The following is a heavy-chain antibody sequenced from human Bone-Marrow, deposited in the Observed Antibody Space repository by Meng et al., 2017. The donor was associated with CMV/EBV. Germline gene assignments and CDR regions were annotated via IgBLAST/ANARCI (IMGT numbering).Heavy chain of an antibody. CDR3: AKDHNRGYCSITSCYGEYYYYGMDV. J-gene: IGHJ6*02. Sequence: GESLKISCAASGFTFDDYTMHWVRQAPGKGLEWVSLISWDGGSTYYAVSVKGRFTLSRDNSKNSLYLQMNSLGTEDTALYHFAKDHNRGYCSITSCYGEYYYYGMDVWGQGTTVTVSS. CDR1: GFTFDDYT. D-gene: IGHD2-2*01. V-gene: IGHV3-43*01. CDR2: ISWDGGST.